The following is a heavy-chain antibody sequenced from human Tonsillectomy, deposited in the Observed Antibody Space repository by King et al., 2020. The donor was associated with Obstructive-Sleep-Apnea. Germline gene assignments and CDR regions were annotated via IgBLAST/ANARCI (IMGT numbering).Heavy chain of an antibody. CDR2: ISTSGIT. CDR1: GSSVNSFY. D-gene: IGHD1-7*01. Sequence: QLQESGPGLLEPSETLFLPCTVSGSSVNSFYWSWIRQPAGEVLEWIRRISTSGITAYNPSLKSRVTISVDTSKNQFSLKLTSVTAADTAMYYCARVGETIYYYYGMDVWGQGTTVTVSS. V-gene: IGHV4-4*07. CDR3: ARVGETIYYYYGMDV. J-gene: IGHJ6*02.